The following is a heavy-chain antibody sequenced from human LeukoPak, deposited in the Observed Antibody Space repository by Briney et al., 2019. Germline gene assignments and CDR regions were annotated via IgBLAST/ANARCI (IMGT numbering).Heavy chain of an antibody. V-gene: IGHV3-9*01. Sequence: GGSLRLSCAASGVTFADYAMHWVRQAPGKGLEWVSGISWNSGSIGYADSVRGRFTISRDNAKNSLYLQMNSLRAEDTALYYCAKATYWAFDIWGQGTMVTVSS. CDR1: GVTFADYA. D-gene: IGHD2-15*01. CDR2: ISWNSGSI. CDR3: AKATYWAFDI. J-gene: IGHJ3*02.